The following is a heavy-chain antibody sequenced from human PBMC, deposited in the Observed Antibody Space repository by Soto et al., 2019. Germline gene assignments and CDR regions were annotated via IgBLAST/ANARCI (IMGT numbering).Heavy chain of an antibody. CDR2: IYDSGVT. V-gene: IGHV4-30-4*08. CDR3: VRDLAHGYTGNA. Sequence: SETLSLTCSVSGAVVTSGENYWSWVRQPPGKGLEWLGYIYDSGVTSYTPALKSRVTLSLDRPNNQVSLKLRSVTAADTAVYFCVRDLAHGYTGNAWGHGTLVTVSS. CDR1: GAVVTSGENY. J-gene: IGHJ5*01. D-gene: IGHD5-18*01.